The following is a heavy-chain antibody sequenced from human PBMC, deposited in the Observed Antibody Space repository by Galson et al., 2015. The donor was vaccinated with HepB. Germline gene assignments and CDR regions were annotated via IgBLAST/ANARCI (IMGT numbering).Heavy chain of an antibody. CDR2: IRRTGSPT. D-gene: IGHD2-8*02. J-gene: IGHJ3*02. Sequence: SLRLSCAASGFRFSDYSMNWVRQTPGKGLEWISYIRRTGSPTHYADSVRGRFAISRDKAKNYLYLQMDSLRDEDTAVYYCARDLPGGPFQSAVDIWGPGTLVAVSS. V-gene: IGHV3-48*02. CDR3: ARDLPGGPFQSAVDI. CDR1: GFRFSDYS.